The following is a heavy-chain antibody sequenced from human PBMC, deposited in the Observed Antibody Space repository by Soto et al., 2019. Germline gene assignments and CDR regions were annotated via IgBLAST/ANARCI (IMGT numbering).Heavy chain of an antibody. J-gene: IGHJ4*02. V-gene: IGHV4-39*01. CDR1: NDSISNSSRY. CDR3: ARHPSVFY. CDR2: IFSSGDT. Sequence: QLQESGPGLVKPSETLSLICSVSNDSISNSSRYWGWIRQPPGMDLEWIGSIFSSGDTVYNPSLQSRVTISMDASKDQFSLKMTSVTAADTAIYYCARHPSVFYWGQGILVTVSS.